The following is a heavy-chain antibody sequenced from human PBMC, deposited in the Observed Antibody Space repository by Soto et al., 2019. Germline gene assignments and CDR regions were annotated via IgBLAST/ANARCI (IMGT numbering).Heavy chain of an antibody. Sequence: EVQLVESGGGVVRPGGSLRLSCAASGFTFDDYGMSWVRQAPGKGLEWVSGINWNGGSTGYADSVKGRFTISRDNAKNSMYLQMNSLRAEDTALYYCARDFGILTGYYYYYYGMDVWGQGTTLTVSS. CDR1: GFTFDDYG. CDR3: ARDFGILTGYYYYYYGMDV. CDR2: INWNGGST. J-gene: IGHJ6*02. V-gene: IGHV3-20*04. D-gene: IGHD3-9*01.